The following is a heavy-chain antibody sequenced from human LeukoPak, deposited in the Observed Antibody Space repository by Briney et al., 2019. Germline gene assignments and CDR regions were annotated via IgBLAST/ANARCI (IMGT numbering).Heavy chain of an antibody. CDR3: ATIKRGNIYGYFDF. V-gene: IGHV4-59*11. Sequence: SETLSLTCTVPGGSISSHYWSWIRQPPGKGLEWIGYMYDSVSTKDIPSLKSRVTLSSDTSKNQFSLRLSSVTAADTAVYYCATIKRGNIYGYFDFWGQGILVTVSS. J-gene: IGHJ4*02. CDR1: GGSISSHY. D-gene: IGHD5-18*01. CDR2: MYDSVST.